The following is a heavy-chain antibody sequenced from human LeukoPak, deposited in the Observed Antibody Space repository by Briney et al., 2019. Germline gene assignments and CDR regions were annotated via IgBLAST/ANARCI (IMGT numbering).Heavy chain of an antibody. D-gene: IGHD3-16*02. J-gene: IGHJ4*02. Sequence: ASVKVSCKVSGYTFTELSMHWARQAPGKGLEWMGGFGPEDGETIYAQKFQGRVPITADESTSTAYMELSSLRSEDTAVYYCAREVNDDYVWGSYRYTRGYFDYWGQGTLVTVSS. V-gene: IGHV1-24*01. CDR1: GYTFTELS. CDR3: AREVNDDYVWGSYRYTRGYFDY. CDR2: FGPEDGET.